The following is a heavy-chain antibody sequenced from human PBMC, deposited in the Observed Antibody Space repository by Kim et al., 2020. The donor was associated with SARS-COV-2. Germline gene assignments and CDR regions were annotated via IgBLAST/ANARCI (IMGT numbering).Heavy chain of an antibody. CDR1: GFTFSSYS. J-gene: IGHJ4*02. D-gene: IGHD5-12*01. CDR2: ISSSSSYI. Sequence: GGSLRLSCAASGFTFSSYSMNWVRQAPGKGLEWVSSISSSSSYIYYADSVKGRFTISRDNAKNSLYLQMNSLRAEDTAVYYCVSLYSGYDENPITDYWGQGTLVTVSS. CDR3: VSLYSGYDENPITDY. V-gene: IGHV3-21*04.